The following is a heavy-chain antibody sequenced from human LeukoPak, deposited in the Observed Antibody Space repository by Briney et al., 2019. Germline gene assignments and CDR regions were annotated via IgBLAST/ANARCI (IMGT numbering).Heavy chain of an antibody. CDR2: INPNSGGT. D-gene: IGHD5-12*01. CDR3: ARDGGYSGYVGASDH. V-gene: IGHV1-2*04. Sequence: ASVKVSCKASGYTFTGYYMHWVRQAPGQGLEWMGWINPNSGGTNYAQKFQGWVTMTRDTSISTAYMELSRLRSDDTAVYYCARDGGYSGYVGASDHWGQGTLVTVSS. J-gene: IGHJ5*02. CDR1: GYTFTGYY.